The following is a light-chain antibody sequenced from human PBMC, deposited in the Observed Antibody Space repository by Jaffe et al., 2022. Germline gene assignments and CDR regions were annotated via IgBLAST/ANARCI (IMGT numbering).Light chain of an antibody. J-gene: IGKJ1*01. CDR1: QSVSGW. CDR2: KAS. Sequence: DIQMTQSPSTLSASVGDRITITCRASQSVSGWLAWYQQKPGKAPKLLIYKASSLDSGVPSRFSGSGSGTEFTLTISSLQPDDFATYHCHQYNTYSSFGQGTKVEIK. V-gene: IGKV1-5*03. CDR3: HQYNTYSS.